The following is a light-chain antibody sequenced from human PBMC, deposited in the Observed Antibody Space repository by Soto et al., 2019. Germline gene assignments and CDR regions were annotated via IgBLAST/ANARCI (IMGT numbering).Light chain of an antibody. J-gene: IGKJ4*01. Sequence: EIVMTQSPATLSVSAGERATLSCRASQSVSSNLACYQHKPGQAPRLLIYDASNRATGIPARFSGSGSGTDFTLTISSLEPEDFAVYYCQQRGNWPSFGGGTKVDIK. V-gene: IGKV3-11*01. CDR1: QSVSSN. CDR2: DAS. CDR3: QQRGNWPS.